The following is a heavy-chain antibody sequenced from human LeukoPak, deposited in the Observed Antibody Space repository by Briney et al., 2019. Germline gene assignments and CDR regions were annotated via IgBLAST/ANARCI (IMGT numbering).Heavy chain of an antibody. D-gene: IGHD3-9*01. J-gene: IGHJ4*02. Sequence: SETLSLTCTVSGGSISSSSYYWGWIRQPPGKGLEWIGSIYYSGDTYYNPSLKSRVTISVDKSKNQFSLKLSSVTAADTAVYYCARSFLDWLLNSPLDYWGQGTLVTVSS. CDR1: GGSISSSSYY. CDR2: IYYSGDT. V-gene: IGHV4-39*07. CDR3: ARSFLDWLLNSPLDY.